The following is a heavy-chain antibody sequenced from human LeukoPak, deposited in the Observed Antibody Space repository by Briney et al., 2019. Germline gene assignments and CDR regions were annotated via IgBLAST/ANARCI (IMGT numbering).Heavy chain of an antibody. Sequence: SETLSLTCTVSGYSINNGYYWSWIRQPAGKGLEWIGRIYTSGSTNYNPSLKSRVTISVDTSKNQFSLKLSSVTAADTAVYYCARSRARYCSGGSCYSIFHYYYYMDVWGKGTTVTISS. V-gene: IGHV4-61*02. CDR1: GYSINNGYY. CDR2: IYTSGST. D-gene: IGHD2-15*01. J-gene: IGHJ6*03. CDR3: ARSRARYCSGGSCYSIFHYYYYMDV.